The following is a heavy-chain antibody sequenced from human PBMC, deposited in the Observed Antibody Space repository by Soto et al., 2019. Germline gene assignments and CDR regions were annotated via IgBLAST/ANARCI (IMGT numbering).Heavy chain of an antibody. V-gene: IGHV3-53*04. CDR1: GFTVSSNY. Sequence: HPGGSLRLSCAASGFTVSSNYMSWVRQAPGKGLEWVSVTYSGGSTNYADSVKGRFTISRHNSKNTLDLQMNSLRVEDTAVYYCGRWTAATGLDIWGQGTVVTVSS. J-gene: IGHJ3*02. CDR2: TYSGGST. CDR3: GRWTAATGLDI. D-gene: IGHD6-13*01.